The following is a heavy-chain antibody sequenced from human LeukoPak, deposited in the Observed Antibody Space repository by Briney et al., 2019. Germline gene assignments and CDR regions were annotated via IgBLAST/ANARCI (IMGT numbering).Heavy chain of an antibody. CDR2: INHSGST. Sequence: PSETLSLTCAVYGGPFSGYYWSWIRQPPGKGLEWIGEINHSGSTNYNPSLKSRVTISVDTSKNQFSLKLSSVTAADTAVYYCARGLPWQQLEGAFDIWGQGTMVTVSS. D-gene: IGHD6-13*01. J-gene: IGHJ3*02. V-gene: IGHV4-34*01. CDR1: GGPFSGYY. CDR3: ARGLPWQQLEGAFDI.